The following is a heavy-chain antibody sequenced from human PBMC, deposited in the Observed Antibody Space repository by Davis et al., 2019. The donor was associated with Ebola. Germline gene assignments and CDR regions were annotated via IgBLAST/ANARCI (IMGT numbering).Heavy chain of an antibody. CDR1: GYTFTSYY. CDR3: ARSSSGGYYFDY. CDR2: INPSGGST. Sequence: ASVKVSCKASGYTFTSYYMHWVRQAPGQGLEWIGIINPSGGSTSYAQKFQGRVTMTRDTSTSTVYMELSSLRSEDTAVYYCARSSSGGYYFDYWGQGTLVTVSS. V-gene: IGHV1-46*03. D-gene: IGHD6-6*01. J-gene: IGHJ4*02.